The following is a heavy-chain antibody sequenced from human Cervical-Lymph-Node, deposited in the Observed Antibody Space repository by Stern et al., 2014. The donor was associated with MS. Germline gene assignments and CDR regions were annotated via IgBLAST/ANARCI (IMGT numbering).Heavy chain of an antibody. CDR1: GFKFSIYW. CDR2: IYPGDSET. Sequence: VQLVQSGAELIRPGESLKISCKGSGFKFSIYWIAWVRQMPGKGLEWIGIIYPGDSETRYSPSCQGQVTMSADKSTSTAYLQWSSLNASDTAMYFCARQTTAWASDVWGQGTLVTVSS. CDR3: ARQTTAWASDV. J-gene: IGHJ4*02. V-gene: IGHV5-51*01. D-gene: IGHD1-14*01.